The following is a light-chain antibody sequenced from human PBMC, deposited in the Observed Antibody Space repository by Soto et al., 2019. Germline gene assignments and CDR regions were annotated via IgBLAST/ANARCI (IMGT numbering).Light chain of an antibody. V-gene: IGKV3-20*01. CDR1: QSVGTSY. CDR3: QQHGSSPLT. Sequence: EIVLTQSAGTLSLSPGERATLSCRASQSVGTSYLAWYQQKPGQAPRLLIYAASSRATGIPDRFTGSGSGTDFALTISRLEPEDFAVYFCQQHGSSPLTFGGGTKVDI. CDR2: AAS. J-gene: IGKJ4*01.